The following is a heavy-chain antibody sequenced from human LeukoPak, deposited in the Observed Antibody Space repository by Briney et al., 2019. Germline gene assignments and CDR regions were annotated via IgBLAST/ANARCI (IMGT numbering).Heavy chain of an antibody. CDR2: INHSGST. D-gene: IGHD2-15*01. CDR1: VGSFSGYY. V-gene: IGHV4-34*01. CDR3: AGHCSGGSCYSVDVADHTLPIDY. J-gene: IGHJ4*02. Sequence: SETLSLTCAVYVGSFSGYYWSWIRQPPGKGLEWIGEINHSGSTNYNPSLKSRVTISVDTSKNQFSLKLSSVTAADTAVYYCAGHCSGGSCYSVDVADHTLPIDYWAQGTLVTVSS.